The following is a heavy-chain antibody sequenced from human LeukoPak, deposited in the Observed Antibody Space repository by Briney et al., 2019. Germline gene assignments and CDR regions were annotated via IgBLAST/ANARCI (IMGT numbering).Heavy chain of an antibody. J-gene: IGHJ4*02. Sequence: GGSLRLSCAASGFTFDDYAMHWVRQAPGKGLEWVSGISWNSGSIGYADSVKGRFTISRDNAKNSLYLQMNSLRAEDTALYYCAKDSSSHITMTVGWGQGTLVTVSS. V-gene: IGHV3-9*01. CDR1: GFTFDDYA. CDR3: AKDSSSHITMTVG. D-gene: IGHD3-22*01. CDR2: ISWNSGSI.